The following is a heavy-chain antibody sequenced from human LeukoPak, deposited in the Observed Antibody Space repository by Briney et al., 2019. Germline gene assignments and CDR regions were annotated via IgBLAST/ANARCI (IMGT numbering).Heavy chain of an antibody. Sequence: GESLKISCKGSGYRFTSYWIGWVRQMPGRGLEWMGIIYPGDSDTRYSPSFQGQVTISADKSISTAYLQWSSLKASDTAMFYCARRSVLVGAATHAFDIWGQGTMVTVSS. CDR2: IYPGDSDT. J-gene: IGHJ3*02. CDR1: GYRFTSYW. CDR3: ARRSVLVGAATHAFDI. D-gene: IGHD2-15*01. V-gene: IGHV5-51*01.